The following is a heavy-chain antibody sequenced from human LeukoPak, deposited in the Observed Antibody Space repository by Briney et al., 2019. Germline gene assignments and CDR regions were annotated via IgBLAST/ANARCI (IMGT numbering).Heavy chain of an antibody. CDR2: IYSSGNS. V-gene: IGHV4-39*01. CDR1: GDSITTNSYW. J-gene: IGHJ5*02. CDR3: ARRGIWDLQIGNWFEP. D-gene: IGHD3-16*01. Sequence: PSETLSLTCSISGDSITTNSYWWGWIRQSPGKGLEWIGSIYSSGNSYYNPSLKTRATISPDTSKNQYSLRLTSVTAADTAIYYCARRGIWDLQIGNWFEPWGQGILVIVSS.